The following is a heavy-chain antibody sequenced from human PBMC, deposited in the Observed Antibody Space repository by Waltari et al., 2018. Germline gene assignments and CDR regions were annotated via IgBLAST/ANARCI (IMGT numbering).Heavy chain of an antibody. CDR1: GFTPSRFG. Sequence: QVQLVESGGGVVQPGRSLRLSCAASGFTPSRFGMPWVRQAPGKGRGGVEVIWHDGCNEYYVDSVKGRFTISRDNPKNTLYLQMNSLRAEDSAVYYCASQSTTLFDYWGQGTLVTVSS. V-gene: IGHV3-33*01. CDR2: IWHDGCNE. D-gene: IGHD2-15*01. J-gene: IGHJ4*02. CDR3: ASQSTTLFDY.